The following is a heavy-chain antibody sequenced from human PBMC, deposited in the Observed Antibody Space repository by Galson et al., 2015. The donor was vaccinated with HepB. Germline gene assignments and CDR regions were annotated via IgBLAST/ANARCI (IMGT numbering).Heavy chain of an antibody. D-gene: IGHD3-16*02. J-gene: IGHJ4*02. CDR1: GYTFTKYA. Sequence: SVKVSCKASGYTFTKYAMHWVRQAPGQRLEWMGWINAGNGNTKYSQKFQGRVTITRDTSASTAYMELSSLRSEDTAVYYCARDLGDYDYIGGSYRSLFDYWGQGTLITVSS. CDR2: INAGNGNT. CDR3: ARDLGDYDYIGGSYRSLFDY. V-gene: IGHV1-3*01.